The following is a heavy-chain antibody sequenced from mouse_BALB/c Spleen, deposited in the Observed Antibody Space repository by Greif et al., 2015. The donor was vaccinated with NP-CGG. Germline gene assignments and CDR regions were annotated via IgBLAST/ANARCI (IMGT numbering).Heavy chain of an antibody. CDR1: GFTFSDYY. D-gene: IGHD2-4*01. Sequence: EVMLVESGGGLVKPGGSLKLSCAASGFTFSDYYMYWVRQTPERRLEWVATISDGGSYTYYPDSVKGRFTISRDNAKNNLYLQMSSLKSEDTAMYYCARGPSTMITKGSDYWGQGTTLTVSS. V-gene: IGHV5-4*02. CDR3: ARGPSTMITKGSDY. CDR2: ISDGGSYT. J-gene: IGHJ2*01.